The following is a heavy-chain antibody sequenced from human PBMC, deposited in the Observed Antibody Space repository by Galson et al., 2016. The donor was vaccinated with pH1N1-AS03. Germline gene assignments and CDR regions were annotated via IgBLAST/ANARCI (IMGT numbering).Heavy chain of an antibody. CDR2: ISAHSGHA. D-gene: IGHD4-17*01. J-gene: IGHJ4*02. CDR3: ARDRTTVTEPLLYDY. CDR1: GYTFSNYA. V-gene: IGHV1-18*01. Sequence: SVKVSCKASGYTFSNYAFSWLRQTPGQGLEWMGWISAHSGHASYAQAFQGIVSMTIDASTTTTYLELRSLTTDDTAVYFCARDRTTVTEPLLYDYWGQGTLLTVSS.